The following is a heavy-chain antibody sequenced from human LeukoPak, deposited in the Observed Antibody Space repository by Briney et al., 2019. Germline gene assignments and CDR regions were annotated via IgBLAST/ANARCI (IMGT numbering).Heavy chain of an antibody. D-gene: IGHD2-2*01. CDR2: ISYDGSNK. J-gene: IGHJ4*02. CDR1: GFTFSSYA. CDR3: ARGRYCSSISCRTELDY. V-gene: IGHV3-30*04. Sequence: PGGSLRLSCAASGFTFSSYAMHWVRQAPGKGLEWVAVISYDGSNKYYADSVKGRLTISRDNSKNTLYLQMNSLRAEDTAVYYCARGRYCSSISCRTELDYWGQGTLVTVSS.